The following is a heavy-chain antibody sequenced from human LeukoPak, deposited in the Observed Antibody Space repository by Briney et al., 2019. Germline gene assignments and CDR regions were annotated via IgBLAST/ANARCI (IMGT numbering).Heavy chain of an antibody. Sequence: SQTLSLTCAVSGGSISSGGYSWSWLRQPPGKGLEWIGYIYDIGSTYYNPSLKSRVTISVDRSKNQFSLKLSSVTAADTAVYYCATSGDILTGYYRDWGQGTLVTVSS. J-gene: IGHJ4*02. CDR2: IYDIGST. D-gene: IGHD3-9*01. V-gene: IGHV4-30-2*01. CDR1: GGSISSGGYS. CDR3: ATSGDILTGYYRD.